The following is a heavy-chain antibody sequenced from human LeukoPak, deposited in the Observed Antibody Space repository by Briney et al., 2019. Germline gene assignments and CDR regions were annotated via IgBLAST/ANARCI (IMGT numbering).Heavy chain of an antibody. D-gene: IGHD3-22*01. Sequence: NTGGSLRLSCAASGLTFSSYSFHWVRQAPGKGLEWVSSISTRSGTYTYYADSVKGRFIISRDNAKNSLYLQMNSLRSDDTAAYYCASSGAISMIRSNWFDPWGQGTLVTVSA. CDR2: ISTRSGTYT. CDR3: ASSGAISMIRSNWFDP. CDR1: GLTFSSYS. J-gene: IGHJ5*02. V-gene: IGHV3-21*01.